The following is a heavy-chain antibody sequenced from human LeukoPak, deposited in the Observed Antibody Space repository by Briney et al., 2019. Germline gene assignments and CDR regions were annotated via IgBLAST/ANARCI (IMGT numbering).Heavy chain of an antibody. Sequence: GGSLRLSCEASGFGFSSYWMTWVRQTPGKGLEWEANIKQDGSEKYYLDSVKGRFTISRDNAKISVYLQMNSLRAEDTAVYYCAREDYYGSGNYVAWGGAFDVWGQGTTVIVSS. CDR3: AREDYYGSGNYVAWGGAFDV. V-gene: IGHV3-7*01. CDR2: IKQDGSEK. D-gene: IGHD3-10*01. CDR1: GFGFSSYW. J-gene: IGHJ3*01.